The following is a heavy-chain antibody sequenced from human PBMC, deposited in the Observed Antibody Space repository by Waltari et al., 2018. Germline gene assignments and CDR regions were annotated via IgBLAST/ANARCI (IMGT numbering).Heavy chain of an antibody. CDR2: IYHSGST. Sequence: QVQLQESGPGLVKPSETLSLTCAVSGYSISSGYYWGWPRQPPGKGLEWIGSIYHSGSTYYNPSLKSRVTISVDTSKNQFSLKLSSVTAADTAVYYCARGYDSSGYYRYWGQGTLVTVSS. CDR3: ARGYDSSGYYRY. J-gene: IGHJ4*02. CDR1: GYSISSGYY. V-gene: IGHV4-38-2*01. D-gene: IGHD3-22*01.